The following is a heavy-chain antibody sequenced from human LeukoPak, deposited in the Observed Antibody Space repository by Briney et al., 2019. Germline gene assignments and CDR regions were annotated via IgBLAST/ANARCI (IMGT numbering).Heavy chain of an antibody. CDR3: ARDLRPTYYYDSSGRGFDP. J-gene: IGHJ5*02. CDR1: GFTFSSYE. D-gene: IGHD3-22*01. Sequence: GGSLRLSCAASGFTFSSYEMNWVRQAPGKGLEWVSYISSSGSTIYYADSVKGRFTISRDNAKNSLYLQMNSLRAGDTAVYYCARDLRPTYYYDSSGRGFDPWGQGTLVTVSS. CDR2: ISSSGSTI. V-gene: IGHV3-48*03.